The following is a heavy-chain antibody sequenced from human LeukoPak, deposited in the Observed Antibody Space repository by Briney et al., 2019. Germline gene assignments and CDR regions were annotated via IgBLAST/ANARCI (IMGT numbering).Heavy chain of an antibody. CDR2: IYYSGAT. CDR3: ARRPTTVVTLYYFDY. D-gene: IGHD4-23*01. Sequence: SETLSLTCTVSGGSISNSRYYWGWLRQPPGKGLEWIGSIYYSGATNSNPSLKSRLTISVDTSKNQFSLKLGSVTAADAAVYYCARRPTTVVTLYYFDYWGQGTLVTVSS. V-gene: IGHV4-39*01. J-gene: IGHJ4*02. CDR1: GGSISNSRYY.